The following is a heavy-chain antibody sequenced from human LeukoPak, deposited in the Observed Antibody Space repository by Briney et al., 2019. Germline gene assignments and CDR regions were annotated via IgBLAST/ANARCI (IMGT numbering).Heavy chain of an antibody. CDR1: GGSISSYY. CDR2: IYYSGST. J-gene: IGHJ4*02. Sequence: SETLSLTCTVSGGSISSYYWSWIRQPPGKGVEWIGYIYYSGSTNYNPSLKSRVTISVDTSKNQFSLKLSSVTAADTAVYYCARGPDGDYFDYWGQGTLVTVSS. CDR3: ARGPDGDYFDY. D-gene: IGHD4-17*01. V-gene: IGHV4-59*01.